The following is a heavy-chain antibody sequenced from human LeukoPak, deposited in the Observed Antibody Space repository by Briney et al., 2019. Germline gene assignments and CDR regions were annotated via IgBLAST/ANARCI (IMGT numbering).Heavy chain of an antibody. D-gene: IGHD1-1*01. Sequence: SETLSLTCTVSGGSISNYLWSWIRQSPGQGPEWIGYISSSGTNYNPSLGSRVTISVDTSKNQFSLKLSSVIAADTAVYYCARDKSLRGNWFGNDYWGQGTLVTVSS. CDR2: ISSSGT. V-gene: IGHV4-59*01. CDR1: GGSISNYL. CDR3: ARDKSLRGNWFGNDY. J-gene: IGHJ4*02.